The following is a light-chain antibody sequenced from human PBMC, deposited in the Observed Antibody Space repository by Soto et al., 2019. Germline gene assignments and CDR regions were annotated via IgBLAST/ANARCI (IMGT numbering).Light chain of an antibody. V-gene: IGKV3-15*01. CDR1: QSVSSN. CDR3: QHYNNWPYT. CDR2: GAS. J-gene: IGKJ2*01. Sequence: EIVMTQSPATLSVSPGERATLSCWASQSVSSNLAWYQQKPGQAPSLLIYGASTRATGIPARFSGSGSGTEFTLTISSLQSADFAVYYCQHYNNWPYTFGQGTKLEIK.